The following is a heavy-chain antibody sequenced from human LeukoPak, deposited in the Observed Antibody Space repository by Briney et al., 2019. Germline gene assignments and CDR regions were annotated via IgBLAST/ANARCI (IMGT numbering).Heavy chain of an antibody. CDR1: GFTFSSYS. D-gene: IGHD1/OR15-1a*01. Sequence: GGSLRLSCAASGFTFSSYSMNWVRQAPGKGLEWVSSIIISSSYIYYADSVKGRFTIYYADSVKGRFTISRDNAKNSLYLQMNSLRAEDTAVYYCARFRQQETSRPDYYYYYMDVWGKGTTVTVSS. V-gene: IGHV3-21*01. CDR3: ARFRQQETSRPDYYYYYMDV. CDR2: IIISSSYI. J-gene: IGHJ6*03.